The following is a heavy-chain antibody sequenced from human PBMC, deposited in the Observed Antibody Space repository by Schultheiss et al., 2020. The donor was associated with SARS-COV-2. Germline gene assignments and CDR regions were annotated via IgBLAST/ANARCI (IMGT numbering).Heavy chain of an antibody. CDR2: VNPDGSHT. Sequence: GGSLRLSCAASGFTFTNYWVHWVRHAPGKGLVWVSRVNPDGSHTTYADSVKGRFTISRDNAKNSLYLQMNSLRAEDTAVYYCARESVIVGATKFDYWGQGTLVTVSS. CDR3: ARESVIVGATKFDY. D-gene: IGHD1-26*01. J-gene: IGHJ4*02. V-gene: IGHV3-74*03. CDR1: GFTFTNYW.